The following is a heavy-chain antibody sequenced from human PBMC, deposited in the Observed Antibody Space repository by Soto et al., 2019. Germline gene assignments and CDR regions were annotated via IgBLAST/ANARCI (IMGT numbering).Heavy chain of an antibody. Sequence: GGSRRRSWAASGFTFSNFGMYWVRQAPGKGLEWVTVISYDGSHKYYADSVKGRFTISRDNSKNTLYLQMNSLRAEDTAVYYCASPAYYYDSSGYLDYWGQGTLVTVSS. D-gene: IGHD3-22*01. V-gene: IGHV3-30-3*01. CDR2: ISYDGSHK. CDR3: ASPAYYYDSSGYLDY. J-gene: IGHJ4*02. CDR1: GFTFSNFG.